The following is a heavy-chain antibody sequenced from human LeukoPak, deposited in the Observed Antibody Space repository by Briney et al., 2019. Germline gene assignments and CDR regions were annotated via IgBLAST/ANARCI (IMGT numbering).Heavy chain of an antibody. CDR2: ISSSSSTI. CDR3: ARDRRAVAGSGFDY. D-gene: IGHD6-19*01. J-gene: IGHJ4*02. V-gene: IGHV3-48*02. Sequence: PGGSLRLSCAASGFTFSSYSMNWVRQAPGKGLEWVSYISSSSSTIYYADSVKGRFTISRDNAKNSLYLQMNSLRDEDTAVYYCARDRRAVAGSGFDYWGQGTLVTVSS. CDR1: GFTFSSYS.